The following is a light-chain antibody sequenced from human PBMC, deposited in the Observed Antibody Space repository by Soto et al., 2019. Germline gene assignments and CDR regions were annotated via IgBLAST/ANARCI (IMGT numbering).Light chain of an antibody. CDR1: SSDVGGYKY. CDR2: EVT. CDR3: SSYTSSSTLV. Sequence: QSALTQPASVSGSPGQSITISCTGTSSDVGGYKYVSWYQQHPGKAPKPMIYEVTNRPSGVSNRFSGSKSGNTASLTISGLHTEDEADYYCSSYTSSSTLVFGGGTKLTVL. V-gene: IGLV2-14*01. J-gene: IGLJ3*02.